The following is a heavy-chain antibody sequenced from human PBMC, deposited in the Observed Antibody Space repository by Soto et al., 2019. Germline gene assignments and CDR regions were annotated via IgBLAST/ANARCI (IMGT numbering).Heavy chain of an antibody. CDR2: TSGSGGST. J-gene: IGHJ4*02. D-gene: IGHD6-19*01. Sequence: PGGSLRLSCAASGFTFSSYAMSWVRQAPGKGLEWVSATSGSGGSTYYADSVKGRFTISRDNSKNTLYLQMNSLRAEDTAVYYCAKDYDSSGWISAFDYWGQGTLVTVSS. CDR1: GFTFSSYA. CDR3: AKDYDSSGWISAFDY. V-gene: IGHV3-23*01.